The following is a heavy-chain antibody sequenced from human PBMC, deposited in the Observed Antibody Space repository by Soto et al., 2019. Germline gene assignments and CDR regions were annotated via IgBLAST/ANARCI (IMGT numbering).Heavy chain of an antibody. J-gene: IGHJ6*03. CDR1: GGTFSSYT. CDR3: ARGLMVRGVIPNYVEYYYYMDV. CDR2: IIPILGIA. V-gene: IGHV1-69*02. D-gene: IGHD3-10*01. Sequence: ASVKVSCKASGGTFSSYTISWVRQAPGQGLEWMGRIIPILGIANYAQKFQGRVTITADKSTSTAYMELSSLRSEDTAVYYCARGLMVRGVIPNYVEYYYYMDVWGKGTTVTVSS.